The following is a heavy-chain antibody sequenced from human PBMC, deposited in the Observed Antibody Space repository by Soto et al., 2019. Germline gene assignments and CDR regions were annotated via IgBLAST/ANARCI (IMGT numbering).Heavy chain of an antibody. CDR2: INHSGST. CDR3: ARVRIQEYMVRGVTPWYGP. J-gene: IGHJ5*02. V-gene: IGHV4-34*01. Sequence: ASETLSLTCAVYGGSFSGYYWSWIRQPPGKGLEWIGEINHSGSTNYNPSLKSRVTISVDTSKNQFSLKLSSVTAADTAVYYCARVRIQEYMVRGVTPWYGPWGQGALVTVSS. CDR1: GGSFSGYY. D-gene: IGHD3-10*01.